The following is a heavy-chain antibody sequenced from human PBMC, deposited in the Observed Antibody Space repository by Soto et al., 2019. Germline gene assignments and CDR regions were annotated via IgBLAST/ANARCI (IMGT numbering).Heavy chain of an antibody. CDR3: ATHRPPYSSSWYSSLLIWFDP. Sequence: ASVKVSCKVSGYTLTELSMHWVRQAPGKGLEWMGGFDPEDGETIYAQKFQGRVTMNEDTSTDTAYMELSSLRSEDTAVYYCATHRPPYSSSWYSSLLIWFDPWGQGTLVTVSS. CDR2: FDPEDGET. D-gene: IGHD6-13*01. J-gene: IGHJ5*02. V-gene: IGHV1-24*01. CDR1: GYTLTELS.